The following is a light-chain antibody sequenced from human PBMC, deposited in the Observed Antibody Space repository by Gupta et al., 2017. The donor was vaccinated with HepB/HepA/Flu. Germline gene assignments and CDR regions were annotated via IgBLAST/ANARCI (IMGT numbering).Light chain of an antibody. V-gene: IGLV8-61*01. J-gene: IGLJ3*02. Sequence: QIVVTQEPSFSVSPGGTVTLTCGLSSGSVPTNHYRNWYQQTPGQAPRTLIYSTNTHSSGVPDRFSGSILGNKAALTITGAQADDESDYYCVLYMNSDIWVFGGGTKLTVL. CDR1: SGSVPTNHY. CDR3: VLYMNSDIWV. CDR2: STN.